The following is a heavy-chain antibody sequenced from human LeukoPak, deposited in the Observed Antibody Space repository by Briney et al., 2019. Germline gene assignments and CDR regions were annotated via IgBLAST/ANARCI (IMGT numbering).Heavy chain of an antibody. V-gene: IGHV3-30*04. CDR1: GFTFSSYA. D-gene: IGHD3-10*01. CDR3: AVLLLWFGESPLYGMDV. Sequence: GGSLRLSCAASGFTFSSYAMHWVRQAPGKGLEWVAVISYDGSNKYYADSVKDRFTISRDNSKNTLYLQMNSLRAEDTAVYYCAVLLLWFGESPLYGMDVWGQGTTVTVSS. CDR2: ISYDGSNK. J-gene: IGHJ6*02.